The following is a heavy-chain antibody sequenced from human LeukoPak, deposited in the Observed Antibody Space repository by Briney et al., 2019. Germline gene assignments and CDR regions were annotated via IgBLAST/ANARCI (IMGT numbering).Heavy chain of an antibody. CDR2: IKPDGSEE. CDR1: GFTYSNSW. J-gene: IGHJ4*02. Sequence: PGGSLRLSCAASGFTYSNSWMNWVRQAPGKGLEWVANIKPDGSEEYYVDSVKGRFTISRDNADNLLYLQMNSLRVEDTAVYFCTRVSILEVEDYWGQGTLVTVSS. V-gene: IGHV3-7*01. D-gene: IGHD1-26*01. CDR3: TRVSILEVEDY.